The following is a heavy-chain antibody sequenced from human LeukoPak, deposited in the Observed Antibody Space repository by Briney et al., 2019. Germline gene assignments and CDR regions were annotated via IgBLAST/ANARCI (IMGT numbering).Heavy chain of an antibody. CDR1: GYTFTGSY. Sequence: APVKVSCKASGYTFTGSYLHWVRQAPGQGLEWMGRINPNTGGTHYAQKFQGRVTMTRDTSISTAYMELSRLRSDDTAIFYCARDAVAGRAEYYFDYWGQGTLVTVSP. CDR2: INPNTGGT. D-gene: IGHD6-19*01. CDR3: ARDAVAGRAEYYFDY. V-gene: IGHV1-2*06. J-gene: IGHJ4*02.